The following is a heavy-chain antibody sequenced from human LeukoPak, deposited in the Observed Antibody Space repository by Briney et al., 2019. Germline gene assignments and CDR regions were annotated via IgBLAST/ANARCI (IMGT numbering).Heavy chain of an antibody. CDR1: GGSFSGYY. CDR2: IYHSGST. J-gene: IGHJ4*02. D-gene: IGHD6-13*01. Sequence: SETLSLTCVVYGGSFSGYYWGWIRQPPGKGLEWIGSIYHSGSTYYNPSLKSRVTISVDTSKNQFSLKLSSVTAADTAVYYCARDIAAAGGFDYWGQGTLVTVSS. V-gene: IGHV4-38-2*02. CDR3: ARDIAAAGGFDY.